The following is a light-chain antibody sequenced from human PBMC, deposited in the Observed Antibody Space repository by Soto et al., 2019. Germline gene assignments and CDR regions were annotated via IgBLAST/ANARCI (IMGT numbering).Light chain of an antibody. J-gene: IGLJ3*02. CDR2: EVS. CDR3: SSYAGSNNLV. Sequence: QSALTQPPSASGSPGQSVTISCTGTSSDIGGYAYVSWYQQHPGKAPKLIIYEVSERPSGVPDRFSGSKSGNTASLTVSGLQADDEADYYCSSYAGSNNLVFAGGTKVTVL. V-gene: IGLV2-8*01. CDR1: SSDIGGYAY.